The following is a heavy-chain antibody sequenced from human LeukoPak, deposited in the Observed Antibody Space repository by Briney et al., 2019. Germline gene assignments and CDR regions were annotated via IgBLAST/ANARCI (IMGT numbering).Heavy chain of an antibody. V-gene: IGHV3-66*01. CDR1: RFTFTDYT. Sequence: PGGSLRLSCAASRFTFTDYTMNWVRQAPGRGLEWVSVIYSGGSTYYADSVKGRFTISRDNSKNTLYLQMNSLRAEDTAVYYCERDLYYDSSGYSYPRGQGTLVTVSS. CDR3: ERDLYYDSSGYSYP. J-gene: IGHJ5*02. CDR2: IYSGGST. D-gene: IGHD3-22*01.